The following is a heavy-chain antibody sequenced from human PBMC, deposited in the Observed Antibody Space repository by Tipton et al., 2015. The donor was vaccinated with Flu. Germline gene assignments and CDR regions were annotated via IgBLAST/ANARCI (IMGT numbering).Heavy chain of an antibody. CDR3: ARGGYGFNWFDP. D-gene: IGHD4-17*01. CDR1: GGSISSYY. Sequence: TLSLTCTVSGGSISSYYWSWIRQPPGKGLEWIGYIYYSGSTNYNPSLKSRVTISVDTSKNQFSLKLSSVTAADTAVYYCARGGYGFNWFDPWGQGTLVTVSS. J-gene: IGHJ5*02. CDR2: IYYSGST. V-gene: IGHV4-59*12.